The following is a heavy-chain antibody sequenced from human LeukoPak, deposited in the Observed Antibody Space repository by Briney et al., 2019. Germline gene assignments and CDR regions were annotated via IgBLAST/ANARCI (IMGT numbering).Heavy chain of an antibody. CDR1: GYTFTSYW. CDR3: WSTLNGNTFWGS. D-gene: IGHD1-7*01. V-gene: IGHV5-51*01. Sequence: RESLKISCKGSGYTFTSYWIGWVRQMPGKGLEWMGIMYIADSGARSCPYFQGQVTISAGKSIRTAYLLWRSLKTSDTAMYYCWSTLNGNTFWGSWGQGTLVTVSS. J-gene: IGHJ4*02. CDR2: MYIADSGA.